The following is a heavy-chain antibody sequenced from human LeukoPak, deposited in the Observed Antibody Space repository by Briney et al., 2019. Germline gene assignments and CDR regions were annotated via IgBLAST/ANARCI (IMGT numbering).Heavy chain of an antibody. CDR2: ITNSGGST. D-gene: IGHD3-22*01. J-gene: IGHJ4*02. Sequence: QHWGSLRLSCAASGFTFSSYAMSWVRQSPGKGLEWVSAITNSGGSTYYADSVKGRFTISRDNSKNTVYLQMNSLRAEDTAVYCCAKDSEGDNSAYYGFDYWGQGALVTVSS. CDR3: AKDSEGDNSAYYGFDY. V-gene: IGHV3-23*01. CDR1: GFTFSSYA.